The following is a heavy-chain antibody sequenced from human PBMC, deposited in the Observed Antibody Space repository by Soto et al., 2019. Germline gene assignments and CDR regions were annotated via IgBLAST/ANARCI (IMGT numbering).Heavy chain of an antibody. D-gene: IGHD3-10*01. J-gene: IGHJ6*04. CDR1: GYTFTSYG. Sequence: QVQLVQSGAEVKKPGASVKVSCKASGYTFTSYGISWVRQAPGQGLEWMGGISTYNGNTNYAQKLQGRGTMTTDTATSRAYMELRSLRTEDTAVYYCARDVETCMVRGVRGGSYNDYGMDFWGKVTTVTVSS. V-gene: IGHV1-18*04. CDR2: ISTYNGNT. CDR3: ARDVETCMVRGVRGGSYNDYGMDF.